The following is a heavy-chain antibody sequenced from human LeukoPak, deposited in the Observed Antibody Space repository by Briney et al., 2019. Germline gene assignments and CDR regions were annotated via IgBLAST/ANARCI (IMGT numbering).Heavy chain of an antibody. CDR2: MNPNSGNT. Sequence: VASVKVSCKASGYTFTSYDINWVRQATGQGLEWMGWMNPNSGNTGYAQKFQGRVTMTRNTSISTAYMEPSSLRSEDTAVYYCARGDSSSSRGFWFDPWGQGTLVTVSS. CDR3: ARGDSSSSRGFWFDP. D-gene: IGHD6-6*01. J-gene: IGHJ5*02. V-gene: IGHV1-8*01. CDR1: GYTFTSYD.